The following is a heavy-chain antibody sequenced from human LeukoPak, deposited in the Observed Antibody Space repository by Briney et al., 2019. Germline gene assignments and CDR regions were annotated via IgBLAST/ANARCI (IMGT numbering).Heavy chain of an antibody. CDR3: ARSPDGFDY. D-gene: IGHD1-14*01. Sequence: PGGSLRLSCAASGFTFSDYWMSWVRQAPGKGLEWVANIKPVGSEKYYVDSVKSRFTISRDNAKNSVYLQMNSLRAEDTAVYYCARSPDGFDYWGQGTLVTVSS. CDR1: GFTFSDYW. CDR2: IKPVGSEK. V-gene: IGHV3-7*03. J-gene: IGHJ4*02.